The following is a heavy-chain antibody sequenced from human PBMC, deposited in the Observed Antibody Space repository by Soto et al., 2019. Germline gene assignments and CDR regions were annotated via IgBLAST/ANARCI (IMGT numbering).Heavy chain of an antibody. J-gene: IGHJ5*02. D-gene: IGHD3-10*01. CDR3: AADYYYADSNPEPGIA. Sequence: QIQLVQSGPEGRKPGTSVKVSCRASGFTFTYSAIQWVRQARGQSLEWIGWIVVGSGTTDFAPKFKERLAITWDMSTSTSYMEMSSLRSAVTAVYYCAADYYYADSNPEPGIAWGQGALVTVSS. CDR2: IVVGSGTT. V-gene: IGHV1-58*02. CDR1: GFTFTYSA.